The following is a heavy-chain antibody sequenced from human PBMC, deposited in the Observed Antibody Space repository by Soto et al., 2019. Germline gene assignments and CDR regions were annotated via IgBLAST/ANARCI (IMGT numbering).Heavy chain of an antibody. V-gene: IGHV4-4*02. Sequence: QVQLQESGPGLVKPSGTLSLTWAVSSGSSSSSNWWSWVREPPGKGLEWIGEIYHSGSTNYNPSLKSRVTISVDKSKNQFSLKLSSVTAADTAVYYCARDFCSGGSCYGWFDPWGQGTLVTVSS. CDR3: ARDFCSGGSCYGWFDP. CDR1: SGSSSSSNW. J-gene: IGHJ5*02. D-gene: IGHD2-15*01. CDR2: IYHSGST.